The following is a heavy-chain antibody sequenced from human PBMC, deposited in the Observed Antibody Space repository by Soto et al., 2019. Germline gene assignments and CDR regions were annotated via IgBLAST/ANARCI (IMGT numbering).Heavy chain of an antibody. Sequence: GASVKVSCKASGYTFTGYYMYWVRQAPGQGLEWMGWINPNSGGTNYAQKFQGWVTTTRDTSISTAYMELSRLRSDDTAVYYCARGSAVYYYYGMDVWGQGTTVTVSS. CDR1: GYTFTGYY. V-gene: IGHV1-2*04. CDR3: ARGSAVYYYYGMDV. D-gene: IGHD6-19*01. CDR2: INPNSGGT. J-gene: IGHJ6*02.